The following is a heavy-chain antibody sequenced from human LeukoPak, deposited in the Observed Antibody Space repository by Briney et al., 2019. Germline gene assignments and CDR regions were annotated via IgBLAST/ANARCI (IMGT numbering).Heavy chain of an antibody. CDR2: IWYDGSNK. V-gene: IGHV3-33*01. CDR1: GFTFSSYG. D-gene: IGHD3-22*01. CDR3: ARDPYYYDSSGYFHF. J-gene: IGHJ4*02. Sequence: GGSLGLSCAASGFTFSSYGMHWVRQAPGKGLEWVAVIWYDGSNKYYADSVKGRFTISRDNSKNTLYLQMNSLRAEDTAVYYCARDPYYYDSSGYFHFWGQGTLVTVSS.